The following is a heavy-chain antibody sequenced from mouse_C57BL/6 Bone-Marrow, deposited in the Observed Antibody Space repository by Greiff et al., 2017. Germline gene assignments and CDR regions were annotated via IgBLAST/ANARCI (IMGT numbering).Heavy chain of an antibody. CDR2: IWWGDGK. Sequence: QVQLKQSGPGILQPSQTLSLTCSFSGFSLSTFGMGVGWIRQPSGKGLEWLAHIWWGDGKYYHQVLKSRLTISKATSKNQVFLKIGNVANADTATYYCARRGYYYGSSHESFDVWGTGTTVTVSA. V-gene: IGHV8-8*01. CDR3: ARRGYYYGSSHESFDV. J-gene: IGHJ1*03. CDR1: GFSLSTFGMG. D-gene: IGHD1-1*01.